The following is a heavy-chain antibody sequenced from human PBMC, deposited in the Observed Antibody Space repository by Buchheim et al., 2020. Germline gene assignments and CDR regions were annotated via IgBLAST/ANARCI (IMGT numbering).Heavy chain of an antibody. V-gene: IGHV3-33*01. J-gene: IGHJ4*02. CDR1: GFTFSSYG. CDR3: ARDTGELAGFDY. Sequence: QVQLVESGGGVVQPGRSLRLSCAASGFTFSSYGMHWVRQAPGKGLEWVAVIWYDGSNKYYADSEKGRFTISRDNSKNTLYLQMNSLRAEDTAVYYCARDTGELAGFDYWGQGTL. CDR2: IWYDGSNK. D-gene: IGHD7-27*01.